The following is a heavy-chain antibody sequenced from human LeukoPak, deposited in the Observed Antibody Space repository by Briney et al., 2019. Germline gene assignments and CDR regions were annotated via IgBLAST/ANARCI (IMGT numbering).Heavy chain of an antibody. CDR3: ARAPSGWHATDV. CDR1: GFTFGNYL. V-gene: IGHV3-74*01. J-gene: IGHJ6*02. D-gene: IGHD6-19*01. CDR2: VHIDGSNT. Sequence: GGSLRLSCAASGFTFGNYLMHWVRQAPGKGLMWVSRVHIDGSNTTYADSVKGRFTISRDDAKNTLYLQMNSLRAEDTAVYYCARAPSGWHATDVWGQGTTVTVSS.